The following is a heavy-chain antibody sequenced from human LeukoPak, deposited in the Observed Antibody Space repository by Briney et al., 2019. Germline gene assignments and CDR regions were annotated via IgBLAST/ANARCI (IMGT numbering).Heavy chain of an antibody. D-gene: IGHD3-10*01. CDR1: GYTFTSYG. Sequence: ASVKVSCKASGYTFTSYGISWVRQAPGQGLEWMGWISAYNGNTNYAQKLQGRVTMTTDTSTSTAYMELRSLRSDDTAVYYCARERGMVRAGWWFDPWGQGTLVTVSS. J-gene: IGHJ5*02. CDR3: ARERGMVRAGWWFDP. CDR2: ISAYNGNT. V-gene: IGHV1-18*01.